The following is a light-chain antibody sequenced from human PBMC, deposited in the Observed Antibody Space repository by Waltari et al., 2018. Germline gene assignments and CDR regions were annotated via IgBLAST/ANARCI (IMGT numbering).Light chain of an antibody. CDR2: DTT. CDR1: NLGRTY. V-gene: IGLV3-21*02. Sequence: SHALTQPPSVSVSPGQLARITCGGDNLGRTYVHWYQQKPPQAPFMVIYDTTDLPSVIPERISASKYRNTATLTSSRGDAGDKADNYYQVWDSSSDQLVFGCGTRLTV. J-gene: IGLJ2*01. CDR3: QVWDSSSDQLV.